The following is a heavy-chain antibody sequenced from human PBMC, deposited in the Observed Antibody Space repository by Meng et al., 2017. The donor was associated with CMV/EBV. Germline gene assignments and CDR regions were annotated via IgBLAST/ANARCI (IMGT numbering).Heavy chain of an antibody. CDR1: GGSFSGYY. D-gene: IGHD2-15*01. V-gene: IGHV4-34*01. CDR3: ASSLTYPDY. Sequence: QGQLRQVGPGLLKAVETLFLTVVVYGGSFSGYYWSWIRQPPGKGLEGIGEINHSGSANYNPSLKSRVTISVDTSKNQFSLKLSSVTAADTAVYYCASSLTYPDYWGQGTLVTVSS. CDR2: INHSGSA. J-gene: IGHJ4*02.